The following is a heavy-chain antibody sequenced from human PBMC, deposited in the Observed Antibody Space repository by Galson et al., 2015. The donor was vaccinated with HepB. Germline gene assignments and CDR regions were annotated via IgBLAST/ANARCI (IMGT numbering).Heavy chain of an antibody. CDR3: ARNGGAYAFDI. V-gene: IGHV1-8*01. J-gene: IGHJ3*02. CDR2: MNPNSGDT. D-gene: IGHD3-10*01. Sequence: SVKVSCKASGNTFTRYDINWVRQATGQGLEWMGWMNPNSGDTGHAQEFQGRVTMTRDTSISTAYMELSSLRPEDTAIYYCARNGGAYAFDIWGQGTMVTVSS. CDR1: GNTFTRYD.